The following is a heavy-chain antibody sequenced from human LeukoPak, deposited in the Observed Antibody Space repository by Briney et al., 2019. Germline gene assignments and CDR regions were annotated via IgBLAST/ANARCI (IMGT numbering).Heavy chain of an antibody. CDR2: ISSGSNSI. CDR1: GFTFRSYS. V-gene: IGHV3-48*01. J-gene: IGHJ4*02. Sequence: PGGSLRLSCAASGFTFRSYSMDWVRQAPGKGLEWVSHISSGSNSINYADSVKGRFTISRDNSKNTLYLQMNSLRAEDTAVYYCAKDSISGWYASGCWGQGTLVTVSS. CDR3: AKDSISGWYASGC. D-gene: IGHD6-19*01.